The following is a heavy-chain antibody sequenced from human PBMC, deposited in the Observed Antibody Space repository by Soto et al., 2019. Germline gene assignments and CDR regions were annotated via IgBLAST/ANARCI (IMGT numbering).Heavy chain of an antibody. D-gene: IGHD3-16*01. CDR2: VYYSGST. CDR1: GGSFSDNY. Sequence: PSETLSLTCDVSGGSFSDNYWTWIRQVPGKGLEWIGYVYYSGSTNYNPSLKSRVTISVDASKQQSSLKLTSVTVADTALYYCAAGTLGAVWTPLDDWGQGILVTVS. CDR3: AAGTLGAVWTPLDD. V-gene: IGHV4-59*12. J-gene: IGHJ4*02.